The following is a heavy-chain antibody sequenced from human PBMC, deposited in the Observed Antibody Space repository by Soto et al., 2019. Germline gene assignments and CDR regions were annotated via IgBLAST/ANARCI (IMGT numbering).Heavy chain of an antibody. CDR1: GYTFTSYA. V-gene: IGHV1-3*01. J-gene: IGHJ6*02. D-gene: IGHD3-10*01. Sequence: QVQLVQSGAEVKKPGASVKVSCKASGYTFTSYAMHRVRQAPGQRLEWMGWINAGNGNTKYSQKFQGRVTITRDTSASTAYMELSSLRSEDTAVYYCARDKESGGMDVWGQGTTVTVSS. CDR3: ARDKESGGMDV. CDR2: INAGNGNT.